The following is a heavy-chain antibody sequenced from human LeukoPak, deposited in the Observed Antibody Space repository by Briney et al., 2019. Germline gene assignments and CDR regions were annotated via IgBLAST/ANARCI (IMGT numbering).Heavy chain of an antibody. D-gene: IGHD2-2*01. J-gene: IGHJ6*03. V-gene: IGHV3-23*01. CDR1: GFTFSSYA. CDR2: ISGSGGST. Sequence: GGSLRLSCAASGFTFSSYAMSWVRQAPGKGLEWVSAISGSGGSTYYADSVKGRFTISRDNAKNSLYLQMNSLRAEDTALYYCAKDNVAVLGYYYMDVWGKGTTVTISS. CDR3: AKDNVAVLGYYYMDV.